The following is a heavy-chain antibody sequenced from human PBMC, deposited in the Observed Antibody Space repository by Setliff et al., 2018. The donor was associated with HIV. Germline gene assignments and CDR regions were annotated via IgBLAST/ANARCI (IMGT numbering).Heavy chain of an antibody. D-gene: IGHD6-13*01. CDR1: GGSFSGYY. J-gene: IGHJ4*02. CDR3: ARLPDINSWPFDY. V-gene: IGHV4-34*01. CDR2: INHSANT. Sequence: ETLSLTCAVYGGSFSGYYWSWIRQPPGKGLEWIGEINHSANTNYSPSLKSRVTMSVDSSKNQFSLSLSSVTAADTAVYYCARLPDINSWPFDYWARGTLVTVSS.